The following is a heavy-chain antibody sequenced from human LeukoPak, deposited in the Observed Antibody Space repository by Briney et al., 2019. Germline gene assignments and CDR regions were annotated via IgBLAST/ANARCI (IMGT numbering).Heavy chain of an antibody. J-gene: IGHJ4*02. CDR1: GGSISSSNW. D-gene: IGHD4-23*01. V-gene: IGHV4-4*02. Sequence: SETLSLTCVVSGGSISSSNWWNWVRQAPGKGLEWIGKIHQSGSTKYNPSLNSRVTISVDKSKNQFSLILSSVTAADTAVYYCARGGNSPFDYWGQGTLVTVPS. CDR3: ARGGNSPFDY. CDR2: IHQSGST.